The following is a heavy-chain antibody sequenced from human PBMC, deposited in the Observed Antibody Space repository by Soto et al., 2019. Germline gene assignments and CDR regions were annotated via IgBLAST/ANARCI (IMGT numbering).Heavy chain of an antibody. Sequence: SETLSLTCTVSGGSISSYYWSWIRQPPGKGLEWIGYLYYSGSTNYNPSLRSRVTISIDTSKNQFSLKLSSVTAADTAVYYCGRAYGGNCFDYWGQGTLVTVSS. CDR1: GGSISSYY. V-gene: IGHV4-59*01. CDR2: LYYSGST. J-gene: IGHJ4*02. CDR3: GRAYGGNCFDY. D-gene: IGHD2-15*01.